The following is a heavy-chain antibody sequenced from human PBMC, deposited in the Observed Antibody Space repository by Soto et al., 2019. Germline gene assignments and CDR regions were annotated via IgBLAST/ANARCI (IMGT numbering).Heavy chain of an antibody. CDR2: IYHGGST. CDR3: ARVGPWVPYYYDSRPYTFENWFDP. Sequence: PSETLSLTCAVSGYSISSGYYWCFLRQPPGKGLECIGSIYHGGSTYYNPSLNSRVTLSIDMTNNHVSLILNSVTAADTAVYYCARVGPWVPYYYDSRPYTFENWFDPWGQGTLVTVSS. CDR1: GYSISSGYY. D-gene: IGHD3-22*01. J-gene: IGHJ5*02. V-gene: IGHV4-38-2*01.